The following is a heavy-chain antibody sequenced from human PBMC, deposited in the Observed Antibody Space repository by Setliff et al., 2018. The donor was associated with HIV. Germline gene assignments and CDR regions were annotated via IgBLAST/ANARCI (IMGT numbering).Heavy chain of an antibody. V-gene: IGHV1-46*01. CDR2: INPTGGST. D-gene: IGHD5-12*01. Sequence: ASVKVSCKSSGYSFTNHYMHWVRQAPGQGLEWMGVINPTGGSTRNTQKFQGRVAMTRDTSTSKVYMELSSLRSEDTAVYYCASAGAWQRNALDIWGQGTMVTVSS. J-gene: IGHJ3*02. CDR3: ASAGAWQRNALDI. CDR1: GYSFTNHY.